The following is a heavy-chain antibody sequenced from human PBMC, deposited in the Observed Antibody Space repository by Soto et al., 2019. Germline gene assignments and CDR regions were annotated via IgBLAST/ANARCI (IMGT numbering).Heavy chain of an antibody. V-gene: IGHV1-18*01. CDR2: ISAYNGNT. D-gene: IGHD3-10*01. Sequence: ASVKVSCKASGYTFTSYAMNWVRQAPGRGLEWMGWISAYNGNTNYAQKLQGRVTMTTDTSTSTAYMELRSLTSDDTAVYYCARDGSGSWPDGNSVYYYGMDVWGQGTTVTVSS. CDR3: ARDGSGSWPDGNSVYYYGMDV. CDR1: GYTFTSYA. J-gene: IGHJ6*02.